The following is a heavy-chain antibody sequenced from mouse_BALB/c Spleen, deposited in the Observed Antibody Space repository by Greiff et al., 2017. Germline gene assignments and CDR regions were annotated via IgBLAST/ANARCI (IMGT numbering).Heavy chain of an antibody. CDR3: ARLDGYGVTWFAY. CDR1: GYSITSGYS. V-gene: IGHV3-1*02. CDR2: IHYSGST. D-gene: IGHD2-2*01. J-gene: IGHJ3*01. Sequence: EVKLQESGPDLVKPSQSLSLTCTVTGYSITSGYSWHWIRQLPGNKLEWMGYIHYSGSTNYNPSLKSRISITRDTSKNQFFLQLNSVTTEDTATYYCARLDGYGVTWFAYWGQGTLVTVSA.